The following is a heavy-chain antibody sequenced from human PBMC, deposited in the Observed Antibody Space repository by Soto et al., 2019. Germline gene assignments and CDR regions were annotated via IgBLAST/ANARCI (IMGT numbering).Heavy chain of an antibody. CDR1: GGTFSNYA. D-gene: IGHD3-22*01. J-gene: IGHJ4*02. CDR3: ARERRDNSGYYYHY. V-gene: IGHV1-69*05. Sequence: SVKVSCKASGGTFSNYAISWVRQAPGQRLEWMGGIIAVGGAAIYSQKFQGRVSMSRDTSASTIYMELSSLVPEDTAIYYCARERRDNSGYYYHYWGQGTLVTVSS. CDR2: IIAVGGAA.